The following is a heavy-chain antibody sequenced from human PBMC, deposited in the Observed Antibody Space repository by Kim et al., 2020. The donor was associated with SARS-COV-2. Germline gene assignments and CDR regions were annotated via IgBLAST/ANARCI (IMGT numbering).Heavy chain of an antibody. CDR3: VSTTGATAN. CDR2: IKQDGSEK. J-gene: IGHJ4*02. CDR1: GFTFSNYY. Sequence: GGSLRLSCAASGFTFSNYYMSWVRQAPGKGLEWVANIKQDGSEKYYVDSVKGRFSISRDNAKNSVFLQMNSLRAEDTALYYCVSTTGATANWGQGTLVTV. D-gene: IGHD1-1*01. V-gene: IGHV3-7*03.